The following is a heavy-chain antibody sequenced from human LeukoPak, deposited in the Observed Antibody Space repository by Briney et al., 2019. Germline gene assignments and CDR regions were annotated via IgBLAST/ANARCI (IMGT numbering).Heavy chain of an antibody. J-gene: IGHJ4*02. CDR2: ISGSSDST. CDR1: GFTFSSYA. CDR3: AKANSLSGYYYGTVDF. D-gene: IGHD3-22*01. V-gene: IGHV3-23*01. Sequence: PGGSLRLSCAASGFTFSSYAMSWVRQAPGKGLEWVSAISGSSDSTYYADSVKGRFTISRDNSRSTLSLQMDSLRAEDTAVYYCAKANSLSGYYYGTVDFWGQGTLVTVSS.